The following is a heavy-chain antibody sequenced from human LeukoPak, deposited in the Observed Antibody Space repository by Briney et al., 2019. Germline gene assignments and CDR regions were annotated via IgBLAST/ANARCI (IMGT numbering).Heavy chain of an antibody. CDR3: ANRRSGYYHYFDY. V-gene: IGHV3-23*01. D-gene: IGHD3-22*01. CDR1: GFTFSSYA. J-gene: IGHJ4*02. CDR2: ISGSGGST. Sequence: PGGSLRLSCAASGFTFSSYAMSWVRQAPGKGLEWVPAISGSGGSTYYADSVKGRFTISRDNSKNTLYLQMNSLRAEDTAVYYCANRRSGYYHYFDYWGQGTLVTVSS.